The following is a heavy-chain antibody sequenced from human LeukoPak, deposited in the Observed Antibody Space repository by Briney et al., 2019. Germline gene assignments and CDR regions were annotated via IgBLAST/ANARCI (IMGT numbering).Heavy chain of an antibody. CDR2: INPSGGST. V-gene: IGHV1-46*01. CDR3: ARVTAMTFDY. D-gene: IGHD5-18*01. Sequence: ASVKVSCKASGYTFTSYDINWVRQAPGQGLEWMGIINPSGGSTSYAQKFQGRVTMTRDTSTSTVYMELSSLRSEDTAVYYCARVTAMTFDYWGQGTLVTVSS. J-gene: IGHJ4*02. CDR1: GYTFTSYD.